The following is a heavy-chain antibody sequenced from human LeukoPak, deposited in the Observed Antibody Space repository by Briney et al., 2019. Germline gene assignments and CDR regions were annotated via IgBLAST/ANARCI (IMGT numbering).Heavy chain of an antibody. Sequence: GGSLRLSCAASGFTFDDYGMSWVRQAPGKGLEWVSGINWNGDSTHYADSVKGRFTISRDNAKNSLYLQMNSLRAEDTALYYCSRDHSSYCTSTSCSAFGTDVWGQGTTVTVSS. CDR3: SRDHSSYCTSTSCSAFGTDV. J-gene: IGHJ6*02. CDR1: GFTFDDYG. CDR2: INWNGDST. D-gene: IGHD2-2*01. V-gene: IGHV3-20*04.